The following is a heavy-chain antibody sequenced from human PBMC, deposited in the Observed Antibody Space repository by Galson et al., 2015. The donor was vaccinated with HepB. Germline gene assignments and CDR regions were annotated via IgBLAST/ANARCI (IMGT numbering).Heavy chain of an antibody. J-gene: IGHJ4*02. CDR2: ISYDGTIK. V-gene: IGHV3-30-3*01. CDR1: GFTLSSYN. CDR3: ARDSDIYSGYDVFDY. Sequence: SLRLSCAASGFTLSSYNMHRVRQAPGKGLEWVALISYDGTIKYYADSVKGRFTISRDNSKNTLYLQINSLRAEDTAVYYCARDSDIYSGYDVFDYWGQGTLVTVSS. D-gene: IGHD5-12*01.